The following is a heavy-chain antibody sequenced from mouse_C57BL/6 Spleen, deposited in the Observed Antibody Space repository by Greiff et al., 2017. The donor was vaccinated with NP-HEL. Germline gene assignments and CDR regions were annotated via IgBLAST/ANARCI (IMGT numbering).Heavy chain of an antibody. V-gene: IGHV5-4*03. CDR2: ISDGGSYT. J-gene: IGHJ3*01. D-gene: IGHD3-2*02. Sequence: EVMLVESGGGLVKPGGSLKLSCAASGFTFSSYAMSWVRQTPEKRLEWVGTISDGGSYTYYPDNVKGRFTISRDNAKNNLYLQMSHLKSEDTAMYYCARRLSSGGFAYWGQGTLVTVSA. CDR1: GFTFSSYA. CDR3: ARRLSSGGFAY.